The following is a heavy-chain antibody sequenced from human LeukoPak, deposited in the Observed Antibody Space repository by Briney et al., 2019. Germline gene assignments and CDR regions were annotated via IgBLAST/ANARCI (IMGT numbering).Heavy chain of an antibody. CDR3: AKRRGGSSPRPVYYMDV. Sequence: PGGSLRLSCAASGFTFSNYAMHWVRQAPGKGLEWVAVISYDGSNKYYADSVKGRFTVSRDNSKYTLYLQMNSLRAEDTAVYYCAKRRGGSSPRPVYYMDVWGKGTTVTVSS. J-gene: IGHJ6*03. CDR1: GFTFSNYA. V-gene: IGHV3-30-3*02. D-gene: IGHD1-26*01. CDR2: ISYDGSNK.